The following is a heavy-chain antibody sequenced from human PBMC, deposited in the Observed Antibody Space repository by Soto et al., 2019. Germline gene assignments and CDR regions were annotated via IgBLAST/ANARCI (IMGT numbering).Heavy chain of an antibody. D-gene: IGHD3-22*01. V-gene: IGHV3-49*03. Sequence: SLSLSCTTSGFTLGDYAMSWFRQAPGEGLEWVGFIRSKGYGGTTQYAASVKGRFTISRDDSESIAYLQMDSLKTEDTALYYCARVGSASLMVVVIADHWGQGTQVTVSS. CDR2: IRSKGYGGTT. CDR3: ARVGSASLMVVVIADH. J-gene: IGHJ4*02. CDR1: GFTLGDYA.